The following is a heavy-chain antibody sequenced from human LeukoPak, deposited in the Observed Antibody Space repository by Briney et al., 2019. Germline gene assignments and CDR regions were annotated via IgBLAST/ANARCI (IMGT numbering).Heavy chain of an antibody. CDR3: AKDGFESGVGYFDF. CDR2: ITNSGNSK. V-gene: IGHV3-48*01. J-gene: IGHJ4*02. Sequence: GGSLRLSCAASEFTFSSYSMNWVRQAPGKGLEWVSYITNSGNSKSYADSVRGRFIISRDNSKNTLYLQMNSLRAEDTAVYYCAKDGFESGVGYFDFWGQGTLVSVSS. CDR1: EFTFSSYS. D-gene: IGHD2-15*01.